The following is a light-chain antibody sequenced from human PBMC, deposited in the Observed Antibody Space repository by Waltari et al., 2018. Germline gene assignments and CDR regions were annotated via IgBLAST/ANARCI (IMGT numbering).Light chain of an antibody. J-gene: IGLJ2*01. Sequence: QSALTQPPSVSGAPGQRVTIPCTGSSSSIGAGYDVHWYKQLPGTAPKLLIYSNNNRPSGVPDRISGSKPGASASLAITGLQAEDEADYYCQSRDTSLIADVVFGGGTKLTVL. CDR1: SSSIGAGYD. CDR3: QSRDTSLIADVV. V-gene: IGLV1-40*01. CDR2: SNN.